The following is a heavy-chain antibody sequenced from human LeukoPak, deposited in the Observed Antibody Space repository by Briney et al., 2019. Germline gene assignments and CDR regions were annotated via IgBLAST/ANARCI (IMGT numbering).Heavy chain of an antibody. CDR3: ARTTVVAKYFDY. CDR2: IYYSGST. Sequence: PSETLSLTCTVSGGSISSGGYYWSWIRQHPGKGLEWIGYIYYSGSTYYNPSLKSRLTISVDTSKNQFSLKLSSVTAADTAVYYCARTTVVAKYFDYWGQGTLVTVSS. CDR1: GGSISSGGYY. D-gene: IGHD4-23*01. J-gene: IGHJ4*02. V-gene: IGHV4-31*03.